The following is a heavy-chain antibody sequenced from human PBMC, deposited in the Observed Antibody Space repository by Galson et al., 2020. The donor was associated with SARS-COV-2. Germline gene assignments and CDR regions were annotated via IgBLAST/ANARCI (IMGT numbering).Heavy chain of an antibody. J-gene: IGHJ6*03. CDR3: ARDRVTGEFWSPYYYYYMDV. D-gene: IGHD3-3*01. V-gene: IGHV4-31*03. Sequence: SETLSLTCTVSGGSISSGGYYWSWIRQHPGKGLEWFGYISYSGSTYYNPSLKSRVTISADTSKNQFSLKLSSVTAADTAVYYCARDRVTGEFWSPYYYYYMDVWGKGTTVTVSS. CDR2: ISYSGST. CDR1: GGSISSGGYY.